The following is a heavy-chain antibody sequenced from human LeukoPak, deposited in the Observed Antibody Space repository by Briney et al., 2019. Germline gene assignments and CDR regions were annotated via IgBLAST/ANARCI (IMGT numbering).Heavy chain of an antibody. V-gene: IGHV4-59*01. CDR2: IYYSGST. D-gene: IGHD1-26*01. Sequence: SETLSLTCTVSGGSISSYYWRWIRQPPGKGLEWIGYIYYSGSTNYNPSLKSRVTISVDTSKNQFSLKLSSVTAADTAVYYCARGATTDAFDIWGQGTMVTVSS. J-gene: IGHJ3*02. CDR1: GGSISSYY. CDR3: ARGATTDAFDI.